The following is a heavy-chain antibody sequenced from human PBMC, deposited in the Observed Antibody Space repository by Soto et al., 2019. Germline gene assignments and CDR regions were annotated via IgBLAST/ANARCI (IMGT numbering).Heavy chain of an antibody. V-gene: IGHV4-34*01. CDR3: ARGQTKLYYYDSSGYGNWFDP. CDR1: GGSFSGYY. J-gene: IGHJ5*02. D-gene: IGHD3-22*01. CDR2: INHSGST. Sequence: SETLSLTCAVYGGSFSGYYWSWIRQPPGKGLEWIGEINHSGSTNYNPSLKSRVTISVDTSKNQFSLKLSSVTAADTAVYYCARGQTKLYYYDSSGYGNWFDPWGQGTLVTVSS.